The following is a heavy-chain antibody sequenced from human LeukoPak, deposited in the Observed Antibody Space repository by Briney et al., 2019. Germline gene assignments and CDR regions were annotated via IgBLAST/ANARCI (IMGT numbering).Heavy chain of an antibody. D-gene: IGHD3-22*01. V-gene: IGHV3-23*01. J-gene: IGHJ4*02. CDR2: VSGSGGHT. Sequence: GGSLRLSCAASGFTFTNFAMSWVRQAPGKGLEWVSVVSGSGGHTYYGDSVKGRFTISRDNSKNTLYLQMNSLRAEDTAVYYCAKVANYYDSSGYYYWGQGTLVTVSS. CDR3: AKVANYYDSSGYYY. CDR1: GFTFTNFA.